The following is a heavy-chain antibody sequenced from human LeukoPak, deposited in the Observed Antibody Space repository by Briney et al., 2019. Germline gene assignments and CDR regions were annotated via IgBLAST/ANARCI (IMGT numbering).Heavy chain of an antibody. D-gene: IGHD1-14*01. CDR3: ARLFVDTEPLDY. CDR1: GYNFTSYW. Sequence: GESLKISCKGSGYNFTSYWISWVRQMPGKGLEWMGRIDPSDSYTNYSPSFQGHVTISTDKSISTAYLQWSSLKASDTAMYYCARLFVDTEPLDYWGQGTLVTVSS. J-gene: IGHJ4*02. CDR2: IDPSDSYT. V-gene: IGHV5-10-1*01.